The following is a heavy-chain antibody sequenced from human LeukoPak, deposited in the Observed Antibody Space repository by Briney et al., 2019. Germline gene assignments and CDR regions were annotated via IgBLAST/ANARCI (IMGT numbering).Heavy chain of an antibody. CDR3: ASLSIGPSPYFYYYMDV. J-gene: IGHJ6*03. CDR2: IYISGNT. CDR1: GASIDRYY. V-gene: IGHV4-4*09. Sequence: ASETLSLTCSVSGASIDRYYWGWIRQPPGKGLEWIGYIYISGNTIYNPSLPSPVTISMDTSKNQFSLKMRSVTAADTAVYYCASLSIGPSPYFYYYMDVWGKGTSVTVSS. D-gene: IGHD2-21*01.